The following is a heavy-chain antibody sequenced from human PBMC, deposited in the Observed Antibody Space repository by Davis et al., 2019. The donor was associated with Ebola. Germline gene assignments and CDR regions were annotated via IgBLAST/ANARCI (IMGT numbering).Heavy chain of an antibody. CDR3: ARRRPDNSGWYVDY. J-gene: IGHJ4*02. V-gene: IGHV4-39*01. CDR1: GGSISSSSYY. D-gene: IGHD6-19*01. CDR2: IYYSGST. Sequence: MPSETLSLTCTVSGGSISSSSYYWGWIRQPPGKGLEWIGSIYYSGSTYYNPSLKSRVTLSVDTSKNQFSLKLSSVTAADTAVYYCARRRPDNSGWYVDYWGQGTLVTVSS.